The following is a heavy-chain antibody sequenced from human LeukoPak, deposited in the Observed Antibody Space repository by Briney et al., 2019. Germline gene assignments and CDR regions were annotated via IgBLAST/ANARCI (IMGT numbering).Heavy chain of an antibody. CDR3: ARETIYGDYQLSYFDY. V-gene: IGHV3-7*03. Sequence: GGSLRLSCAASGFTFSNYWMTWVRQAPGKGLEWVANIKQDGSDKYYVDSVKGRFSISRDNAEDSLYLQMNSLRAEDTAVYFCARETIYGDYQLSYFDYWGQGTLVTVSS. D-gene: IGHD4-17*01. CDR1: GFTFSNYW. J-gene: IGHJ4*02. CDR2: IKQDGSDK.